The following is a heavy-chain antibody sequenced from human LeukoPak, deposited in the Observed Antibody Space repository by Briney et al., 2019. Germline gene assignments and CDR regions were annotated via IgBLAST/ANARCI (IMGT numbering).Heavy chain of an antibody. CDR3: VRDFRSADY. CDR2: ICPDGTVT. CDR1: GFTFSTYC. V-gene: IGHV3-74*01. Sequence: GGSLRLSCAASGFTFSTYCTHWVRQAPGKGPMWVSRICPDGTVTNYADSVKARFIISRDNARNTVYLQMNSLRVEDTAVYYCVRDFRSADYWGQGTLVTVSS. J-gene: IGHJ4*02.